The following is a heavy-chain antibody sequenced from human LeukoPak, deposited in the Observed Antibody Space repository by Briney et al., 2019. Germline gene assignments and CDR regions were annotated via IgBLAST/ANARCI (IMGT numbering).Heavy chain of an antibody. CDR3: AKDILAAGLFLDY. CDR1: GFTFSDYY. CDR2: IDMSGTTI. V-gene: IGHV3-11*01. J-gene: IGHJ4*02. D-gene: IGHD6-13*01. Sequence: PGGSLRLSCAASGFTFSDYYMGWVRQAPGKGLEWVSYIDMSGTTIYYADSVKGRFTISRDNAKNSLFLQMNSLRAEDTAVYYCAKDILAAGLFLDYWGQGALVTVSS.